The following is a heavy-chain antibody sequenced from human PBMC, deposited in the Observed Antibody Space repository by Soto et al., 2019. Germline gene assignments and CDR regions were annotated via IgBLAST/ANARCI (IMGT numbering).Heavy chain of an antibody. V-gene: IGHV3-21*01. CDR2: ISSSSSYI. J-gene: IGHJ6*02. CDR1: GFTFSSYS. D-gene: IGHD4-4*01. Sequence: PVGSLRLSCAASGFTFSSYSMNWVRQAPGKGLEWVSSISSSSSYIYYADSVKGRFTISRDNAKNSLYLQMNSLRAEDTAVYYCASRYSNSYYYYGMDVWGQGTTVTVSS. CDR3: ASRYSNSYYYYGMDV.